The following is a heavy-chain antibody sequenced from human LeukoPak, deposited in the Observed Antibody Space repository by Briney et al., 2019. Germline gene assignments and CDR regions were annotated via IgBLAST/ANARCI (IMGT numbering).Heavy chain of an antibody. D-gene: IGHD5-18*01. CDR3: AKVITAMVTSYYYGMDV. CDR1: GFTFSSYA. CDR2: ISYDGSNK. V-gene: IGHV3-30-3*01. Sequence: GRSLRLSCAASGFTFSSYAMHWVRQAPGKGLEWVAVISYDGSNKYYADSVKGRFTISRDNSKNTLYLQMNSLRAEDTAVYYCAKVITAMVTSYYYGMDVWGKGTTVTVSS. J-gene: IGHJ6*04.